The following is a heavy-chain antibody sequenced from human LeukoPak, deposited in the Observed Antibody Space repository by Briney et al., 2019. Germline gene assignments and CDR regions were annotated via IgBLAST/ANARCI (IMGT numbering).Heavy chain of an antibody. CDR2: IWFDGKNE. CDR1: GFTFSGYG. J-gene: IGHJ6*02. V-gene: IGHV3-33*01. CDR3: ARDRHCVNGLCHNSPGMDV. Sequence: GGSLRLSCAASGFTFSGYGMHWVRLAPGKGLEWVADIWFDGKNEHFAASVKGRFTISRDDSKKTMYLQINSLRAEDTAVYYCARDRHCVNGLCHNSPGMDVWGRGTTVTVSS. D-gene: IGHD2-8*01.